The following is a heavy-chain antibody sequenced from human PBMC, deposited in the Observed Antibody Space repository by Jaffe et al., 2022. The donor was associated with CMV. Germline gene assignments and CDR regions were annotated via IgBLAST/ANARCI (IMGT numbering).Heavy chain of an antibody. CDR1: GFTFGDYA. Sequence: EVQLVESGGGLVQPGRSLRLSCTASGFTFGDYAMSWVRQAPGKGLEWVGFIRSKAYGGTTEYAASVKGRFTISRDDSKSIAYLQMNSLKTEDTAVYYCTRSVPLGYYDSSPPGAFDIWGQGTMVTVSS. D-gene: IGHD3-22*01. CDR3: TRSVPLGYYDSSPPGAFDI. J-gene: IGHJ3*02. V-gene: IGHV3-49*04. CDR2: IRSKAYGGTT.